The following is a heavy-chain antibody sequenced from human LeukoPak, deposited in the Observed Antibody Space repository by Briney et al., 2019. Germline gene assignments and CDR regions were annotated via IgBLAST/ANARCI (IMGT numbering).Heavy chain of an antibody. V-gene: IGHV4-38-2*02. CDR3: ARDRVVGAIGYYYMDV. D-gene: IGHD1-26*01. Sequence: SETLSLTCTVSGYSISSGYHWGWIRQPPGKGLEWIGSIYHSGSTYYNPSLKSRVTISVDTSKNQFSLKLSSVTAADTAVYYCARDRVVGAIGYYYMDVWGKGTTVTVSS. CDR1: GYSISSGYH. CDR2: IYHSGST. J-gene: IGHJ6*03.